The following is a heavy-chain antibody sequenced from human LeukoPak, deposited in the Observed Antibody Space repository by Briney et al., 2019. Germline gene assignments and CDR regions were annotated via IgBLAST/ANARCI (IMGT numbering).Heavy chain of an antibody. CDR2: ISWNSGSI. V-gene: IGHV3-9*01. CDR3: ARETSKEMATINA. Sequence: GRSLRLSCAASGFTFDDYAMHWVRQAPGKGLEWVSGISWNSGSIGYADSVKGRFTISRDNAKNSLYLQMNSLRAEDTAVYYCARETSKEMATINAWGQGTLVTVSS. J-gene: IGHJ5*02. D-gene: IGHD5-24*01. CDR1: GFTFDDYA.